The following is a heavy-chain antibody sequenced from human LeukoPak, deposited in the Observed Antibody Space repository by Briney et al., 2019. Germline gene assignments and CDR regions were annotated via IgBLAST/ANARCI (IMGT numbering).Heavy chain of an antibody. CDR1: GFTFSSYS. J-gene: IGHJ4*02. Sequence: GRSLRLSCAASGFTFSSYSMNWVRQAPGKGLEWVSSISSSSSYIYYADSVKGRFTISRDNAKNSLYLQMNSLRAEDTAVYYCARAFYVGALFDYWGQGTLVTVSS. V-gene: IGHV3-21*01. D-gene: IGHD3-16*01. CDR3: ARAFYVGALFDY. CDR2: ISSSSSYI.